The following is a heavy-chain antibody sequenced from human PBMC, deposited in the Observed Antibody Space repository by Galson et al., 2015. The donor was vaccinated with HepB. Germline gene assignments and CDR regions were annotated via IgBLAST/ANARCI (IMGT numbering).Heavy chain of an antibody. Sequence: SVKVSCKASGYTFTSYAMHWVRQAPGQRLEWMGWINAGNGNTKYSQKFQGRVTITRDTSASTAYMELSSLRSEDTAVYYCARDRILTGSVPPYYYYYMDVWGKGTTVTVSS. J-gene: IGHJ6*03. CDR2: INAGNGNT. D-gene: IGHD3-9*01. CDR1: GYTFTSYA. V-gene: IGHV1-3*01. CDR3: ARDRILTGSVPPYYYYYMDV.